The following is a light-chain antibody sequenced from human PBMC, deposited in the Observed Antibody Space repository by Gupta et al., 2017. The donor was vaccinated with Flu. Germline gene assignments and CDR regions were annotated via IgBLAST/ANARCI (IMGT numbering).Light chain of an antibody. Sequence: DIVMTQSPDSLTVSLGERATINCKSSQSILDSSKNKNYLTWYQQKPGQPPKLLIYWASTREYGVPDRFSGSGSGTDFTLTISSLQAEDVAVYSCQQEYYTPNTFGQGTKLEI. CDR1: QSILDSSKNKNY. CDR3: QQEYYTPNT. J-gene: IGKJ2*01. CDR2: WAS. V-gene: IGKV4-1*01.